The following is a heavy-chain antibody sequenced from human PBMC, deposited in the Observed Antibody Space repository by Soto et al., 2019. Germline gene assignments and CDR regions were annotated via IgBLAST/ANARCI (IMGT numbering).Heavy chain of an antibody. CDR3: ARSTLVVLNYFES. CDR1: GGTFRNYP. Sequence: QVQLAQSGTEVKKPGSSVKVSCKASGGTFRNYPINWVRQAPGQGLEWMGSIFPLTDIPDYAQKFQARLTISADQAKSTDYMELSGLTSDDTAMYFCARSTLVVLNYFESWGQGTLVTVSS. D-gene: IGHD1-1*01. CDR2: IFPLTDIP. V-gene: IGHV1-69*02. J-gene: IGHJ4*02.